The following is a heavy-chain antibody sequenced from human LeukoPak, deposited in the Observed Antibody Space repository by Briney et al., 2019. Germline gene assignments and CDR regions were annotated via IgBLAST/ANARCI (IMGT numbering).Heavy chain of an antibody. CDR1: GFTFSSYG. D-gene: IGHD2-15*01. Sequence: GGSLRLSCAASGFTFSSYGMHWVRQAPGKGLEWVAFIRYDGSNKYYADSVKGRFTISRDNSKNTLYLQMNSLRAEDTAVYYCARDQPRYCSGGSCETFDYWGQGTLVTVSS. V-gene: IGHV3-30*02. CDR3: ARDQPRYCSGGSCETFDY. J-gene: IGHJ4*02. CDR2: IRYDGSNK.